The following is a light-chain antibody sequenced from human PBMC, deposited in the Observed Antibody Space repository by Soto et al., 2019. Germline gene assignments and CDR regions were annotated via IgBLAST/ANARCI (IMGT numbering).Light chain of an antibody. Sequence: VLTQSPGTLSLSPGESATLSCRDSQSVSSSYLAWYQQKTGQAPRLLIYGESSRATGIPDRLSGSGSGTDLNLTISRLEPEDFAVYYCQKYGGSPGTFGQGTKVDIK. CDR3: QKYGGSPGT. J-gene: IGKJ1*01. CDR1: QSVSSSY. V-gene: IGKV3-20*01. CDR2: GES.